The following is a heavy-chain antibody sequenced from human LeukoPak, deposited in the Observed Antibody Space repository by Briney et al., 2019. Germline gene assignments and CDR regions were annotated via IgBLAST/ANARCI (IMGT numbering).Heavy chain of an antibody. J-gene: IGHJ4*02. D-gene: IGHD6-13*01. CDR2: INPNSGGT. CDR1: GYTFTGYY. CDR3: ARDRGAAAGTGVSGGFDY. Sequence: GASVKVSCKASGYTFTGYYMHWVRQAPGQGLEWMGWINPNSGGTNYAQKFQGWVTMTRDTSISTAYMELSRLRSDDTAVYYCARDRGAAAGTGVSGGFDYWGQGTLVTVSS. V-gene: IGHV1-2*04.